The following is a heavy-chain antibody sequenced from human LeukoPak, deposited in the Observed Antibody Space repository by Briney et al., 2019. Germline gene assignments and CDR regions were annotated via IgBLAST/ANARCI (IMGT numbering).Heavy chain of an antibody. CDR2: ISYDGSNK. V-gene: IGHV3-30-3*01. CDR3: ARGYCSSTSCPLNYGMDV. CDR1: GFTFSSYA. D-gene: IGHD2-2*01. J-gene: IGHJ6*02. Sequence: GGSLRLSCAASGFTFSSYAMHWVRQAPGKGLEWVAVISYDGSNKYYADSVKGRFTISRDNSKNTLYLQMNSLRADDTAVYYCARGYCSSTSCPLNYGMDVWGQGTTVTVSS.